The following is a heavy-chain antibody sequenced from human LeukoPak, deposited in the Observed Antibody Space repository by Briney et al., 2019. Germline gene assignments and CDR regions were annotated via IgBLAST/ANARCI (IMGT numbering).Heavy chain of an antibody. D-gene: IGHD5-18*01. J-gene: IGHJ4*02. CDR3: AKDRDTAMEIDY. CDR2: IWYDGSNK. V-gene: IGHV3-33*06. CDR1: GFTFSNYG. Sequence: GGSLRLSCAASGFTFSNYGMHWVRQAPGKGLEWVAVIWYDGSNKYYVDSVKGRFTISRDNSKNTLYLQMNSLRAEDTAMYYCAKDRDTAMEIDYWGQGTLVTVSS.